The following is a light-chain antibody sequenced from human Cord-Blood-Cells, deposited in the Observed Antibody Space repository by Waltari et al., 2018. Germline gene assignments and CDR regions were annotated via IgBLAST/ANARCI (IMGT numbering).Light chain of an antibody. CDR1: SSDVGSYNL. J-gene: IGLJ3*02. Sequence: QSALTQPASVSGSPGQSITISCTGTSSDVGSYNLVSWYQQHPGKPPKLMIYEGSKRPSGVSNRFSGAKSGNTASLTSSELQDEDEADYYCCSYAGSSTVVFGGGTKLAVL. CDR3: CSYAGSSTVV. CDR2: EGS. V-gene: IGLV2-23*01.